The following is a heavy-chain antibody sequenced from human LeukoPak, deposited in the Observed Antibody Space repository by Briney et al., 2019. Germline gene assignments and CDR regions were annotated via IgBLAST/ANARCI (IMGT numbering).Heavy chain of an antibody. D-gene: IGHD6-19*01. V-gene: IGHV4-61*02. CDR3: AKPRASSGWSAFDI. CDR2: VFTSGYT. CDR1: GGSISSGTYY. J-gene: IGHJ3*02. Sequence: TLSLTCTVSGGSISSGTYYWSWIRQPAGKGLEWIGRVFTSGYTNYNPSLKSRVSISLDTSENQFSLKLTSVTAADTAMYYCAKPRASSGWSAFDIWGQGTMVTVSS.